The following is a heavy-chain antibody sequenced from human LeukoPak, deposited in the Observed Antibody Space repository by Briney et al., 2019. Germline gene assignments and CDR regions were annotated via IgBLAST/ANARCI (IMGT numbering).Heavy chain of an antibody. CDR1: GYSISSGYY. CDR2: INHSGST. Sequence: SETLSLTCTVSGYSISSGYYWSWIRQPPGKGLEWIGEINHSGSTNYNPSLKSRVTISVDTSKNQFSLKLSSVTAADTAVYYCAREYYYGSGSPGWFDPWGQGTLVTVSS. V-gene: IGHV4-38-2*02. D-gene: IGHD3-10*01. CDR3: AREYYYGSGSPGWFDP. J-gene: IGHJ5*02.